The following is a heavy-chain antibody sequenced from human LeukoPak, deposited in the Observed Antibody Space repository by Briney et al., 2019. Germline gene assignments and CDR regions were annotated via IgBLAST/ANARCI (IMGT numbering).Heavy chain of an antibody. J-gene: IGHJ3*02. CDR2: ISSSGSTI. CDR1: GFTFSSYE. V-gene: IGHV3-48*03. CDR3: AREPESWIQLWGPAFDI. Sequence: GGSPRLSCAASGFTFSSYEMNWVRQAPGKGLEWVSYISSSGSTIYYADSVKGRFTISRDNAKNSLYLQMNSLRAEDTAVYYCAREPESWIQLWGPAFDIWGQGTMVTVSS. D-gene: IGHD5-18*01.